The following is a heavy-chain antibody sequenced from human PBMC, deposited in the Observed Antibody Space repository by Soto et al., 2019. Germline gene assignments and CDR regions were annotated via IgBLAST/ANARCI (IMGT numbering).Heavy chain of an antibody. D-gene: IGHD3-3*01. CDR2: IRNKAGSYST. J-gene: IGHJ4*02. CDR3: ADLTGSGYYLP. CDR1: GFTLSDHY. V-gene: IGHV3-72*01. Sequence: EVQLVESGGGLVQPGGSLRLSCAASGFTLSDHYMDWVRQAPGKGLEWVGRIRNKAGSYSTVYAASVTGTFTISRDDSKTSLYLQMNSLKTEDTAVYYCADLTGSGYYLPWGQGTLVTVSS.